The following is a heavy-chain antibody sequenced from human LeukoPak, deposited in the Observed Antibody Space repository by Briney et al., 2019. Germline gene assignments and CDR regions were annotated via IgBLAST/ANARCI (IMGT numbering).Heavy chain of an antibody. CDR3: ARGRYEYCSGGSCPTY. Sequence: GASVKVSCKASGYTFTGYYMHWVRQAPGQGLEWMGWINPNSGGTNYAQKFQGRVTMTRDTSISTAYTELSRLRSDDTAVYYCARGRYEYCSGGSCPTYWGQGTLVTVSS. J-gene: IGHJ4*02. V-gene: IGHV1-2*02. CDR2: INPNSGGT. CDR1: GYTFTGYY. D-gene: IGHD2-15*01.